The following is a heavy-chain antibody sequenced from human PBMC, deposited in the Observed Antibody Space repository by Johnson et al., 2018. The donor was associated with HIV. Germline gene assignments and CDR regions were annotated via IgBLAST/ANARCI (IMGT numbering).Heavy chain of an antibody. Sequence: QVQLVESGGGLVQPGRSLRLSCAASGFTFSSYGMHWVRQAPGKGLEWVAFIWYDDSNEYYGESVKGRFTISRDNSKNTLYLQMSSLRAEDTAVYYCATSGSHFAFDIWGQGTMVTVSS. D-gene: IGHD1-26*01. CDR3: ATSGSHFAFDI. CDR1: GFTFSSYG. J-gene: IGHJ3*02. CDR2: IWYDDSNE. V-gene: IGHV3-30*02.